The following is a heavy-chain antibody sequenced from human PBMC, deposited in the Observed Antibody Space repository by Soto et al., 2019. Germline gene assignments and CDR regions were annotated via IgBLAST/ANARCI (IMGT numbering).Heavy chain of an antibody. V-gene: IGHV3-23*01. J-gene: IGHJ4*02. Sequence: GGSLRLSCAASGFTFSSYAMSWVRQAPGKGLEWVSAISGSGGSTYYADSVKGRFTISRDNSKNTLYLQMNSLRAEDTAVYYCASSLMITFGGVIPPDGYWGQGTLVTVSS. CDR2: ISGSGGST. D-gene: IGHD3-16*02. CDR3: ASSLMITFGGVIPPDGY. CDR1: GFTFSSYA.